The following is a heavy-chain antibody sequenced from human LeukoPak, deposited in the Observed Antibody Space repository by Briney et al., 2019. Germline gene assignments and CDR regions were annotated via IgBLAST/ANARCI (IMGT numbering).Heavy chain of an antibody. V-gene: IGHV4-31*03. CDR1: GGSISSGGYY. Sequence: SETLSLTCTVSGGSISSGGYYWSWIRQHPGKGLEWIGYIYYSGSTYYNPSLKSRVTISVDTSKNQFSLKLSSVTAADTAVYYCARVRCSGGSCYYDYRGQGTLVTVSS. D-gene: IGHD2-15*01. CDR3: ARVRCSGGSCYYDY. J-gene: IGHJ4*02. CDR2: IYYSGST.